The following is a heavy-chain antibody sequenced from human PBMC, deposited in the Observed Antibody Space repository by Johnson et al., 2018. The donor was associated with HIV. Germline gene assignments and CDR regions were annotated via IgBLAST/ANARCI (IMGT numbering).Heavy chain of an antibody. J-gene: IGHJ3*02. CDR3: ARVEGGSSSNAFDI. D-gene: IGHD6-13*01. Sequence: QVHLVESEGGVVRPGGSLRLSCGASGFTFSSYAMHWVRQAPGKGLEWVAVISYDGSNKYYADSVKGRFTISRDNSKNTLYLQMNSLRAEDTAVYYCARVEGGSSSNAFDIWGQGTMVTVSS. V-gene: IGHV3-30-3*01. CDR2: ISYDGSNK. CDR1: GFTFSSYA.